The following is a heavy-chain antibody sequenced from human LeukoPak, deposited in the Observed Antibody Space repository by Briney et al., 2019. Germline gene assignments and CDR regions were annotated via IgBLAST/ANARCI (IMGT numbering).Heavy chain of an antibody. Sequence: SETLSLTCTVSGGSISSSNYYWGWIRQPPGKGLEWIASIHYSGTTYYNPSLKSRVTISVDTSKNQFSLKLSSVTAADTAVYYCAFSLTYYYDSSGYQKPYYYYMDVWGKGTTVTISS. CDR2: IHYSGTT. D-gene: IGHD3-22*01. CDR3: AFSLTYYYDSSGYQKPYYYYMDV. CDR1: GGSISSSNYY. J-gene: IGHJ6*03. V-gene: IGHV4-39*07.